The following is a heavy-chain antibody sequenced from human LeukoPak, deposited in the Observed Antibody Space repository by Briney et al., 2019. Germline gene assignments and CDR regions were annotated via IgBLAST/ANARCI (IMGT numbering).Heavy chain of an antibody. J-gene: IGHJ4*02. Sequence: GGSLRLSCAASGFTFSSYAMSWVRQAPGKGLKWVSAISGSGGSTYYADSVKGRFTISRDNAKNSLYLQMNSLRDEDTAAYYCARGDYVWGSYRYSLFDYWGQGTLVTVSS. CDR3: ARGDYVWGSYRYSLFDY. D-gene: IGHD3-16*02. V-gene: IGHV3-23*01. CDR1: GFTFSSYA. CDR2: ISGSGGST.